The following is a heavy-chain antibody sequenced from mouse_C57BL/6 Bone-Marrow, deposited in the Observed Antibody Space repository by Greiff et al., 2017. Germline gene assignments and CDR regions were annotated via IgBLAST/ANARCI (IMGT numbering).Heavy chain of an antibody. J-gene: IGHJ2*01. CDR2: ISSASSTI. D-gene: IGHD1-1*01. CDR1: GFTFSDYG. CDR3: VRGCTVLDY. Sequence: DVKLVESGGGLVKPGGSLKLSCAASGFTFSDYGMHWVRQAPEQGLEWVAYISSASSTIYYAETLKGRFTISRDNAKNPLFLQMTSLESEDTAMCYCVRGCTVLDYWGQGTTLTVSS. V-gene: IGHV5-17*01.